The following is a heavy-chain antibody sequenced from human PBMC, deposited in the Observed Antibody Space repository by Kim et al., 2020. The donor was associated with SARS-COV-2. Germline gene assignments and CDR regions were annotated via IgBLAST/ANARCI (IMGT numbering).Heavy chain of an antibody. CDR1: GGSISSSSYY. D-gene: IGHD2-2*02. V-gene: IGHV4-39*01. J-gene: IGHJ4*02. CDR3: ARRCSSTSCYTEVWDY. Sequence: SETLSLTCTVSGGSISSSSYYWGWIRQPPGKGLEWIGSIYYSGSTYYNPSLKSRVTISVDTSKNQFSLKLSSVTAADTAVYYCARRCSSTSCYTEVWDYWGQGTMVTVSS. CDR2: IYYSGST.